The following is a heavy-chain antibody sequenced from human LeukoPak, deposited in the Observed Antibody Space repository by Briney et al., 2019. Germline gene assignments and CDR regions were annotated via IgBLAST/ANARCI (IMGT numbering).Heavy chain of an antibody. J-gene: IGHJ6*02. CDR1: GYTFTSYG. D-gene: IGHD2-21*02. V-gene: IGHV1-18*01. CDR2: ISAYNSNT. CDR3: ARDVVVVTAADYYYYGMDV. Sequence: ASVKVSCKASGYTFTSYGISWVRQAPGQGLEWMGWISAYNSNTNYAQKLQGRVTMTTDTSTSTAYMELRSLRSDDTAVYYCARDVVVVTAADYYYYGMDVWGQGTTVTVSS.